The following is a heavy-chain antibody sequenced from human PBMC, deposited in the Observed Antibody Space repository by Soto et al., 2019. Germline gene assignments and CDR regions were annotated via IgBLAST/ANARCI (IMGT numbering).Heavy chain of an antibody. D-gene: IGHD5-12*01. J-gene: IGHJ4*02. CDR2: ISSSRSYI. V-gene: IGHV3-21*01. CDR1: GVTFSSYS. CDR3: ARVSRYSGYADFDY. Sequence: GGSLRLSCAASGVTFSSYSMNWVRQAPGKGLEWVSSISSSRSYIYYADSVKGRFTISRDNAKNSLYLQMNSLRADDTAVYYCARVSRYSGYADFDYWGQGTLVTVSS.